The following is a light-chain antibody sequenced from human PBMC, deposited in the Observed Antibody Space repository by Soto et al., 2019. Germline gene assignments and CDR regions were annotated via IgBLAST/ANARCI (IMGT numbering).Light chain of an antibody. J-gene: IGLJ2*01. CDR2: DVS. CDR3: RSYTSSSTPHVV. Sequence: QSALTQPASVSGSPGQSITISCTGTSSDVGGYNYVSWYQQHPGKAPKLMIYDVSNRPSGVSNRFSGSKSGNTASLTISGLQAADEADYYCRSYTSSSTPHVVFGGATKLTVL. CDR1: SSDVGGYNY. V-gene: IGLV2-14*01.